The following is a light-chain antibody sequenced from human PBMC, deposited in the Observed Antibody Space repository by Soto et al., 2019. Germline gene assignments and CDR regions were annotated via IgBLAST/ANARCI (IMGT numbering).Light chain of an antibody. CDR1: SSDIGDYEY. CDR2: EVT. J-gene: IGLJ2*01. V-gene: IGLV2-8*01. Sequence: QSALTQPPSASGSPGQSVAISCTGTSSDIGDYEYVSWYQQHPGKAPKLIIYEVTKRPSGVPDRFSGSKSGNTASLTVSGLQAEDEADYYCYSYAGSNNFIFGGGTKLTVL. CDR3: YSYAGSNNFI.